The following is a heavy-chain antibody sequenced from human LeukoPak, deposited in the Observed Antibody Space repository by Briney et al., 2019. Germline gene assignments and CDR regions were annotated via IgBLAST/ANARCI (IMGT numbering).Heavy chain of an antibody. CDR3: AKDEAGEYYYDSSGYY. CDR1: GFTFSSYG. J-gene: IGHJ4*02. D-gene: IGHD3-22*01. V-gene: IGHV3-30*02. CDR2: IRYDGSNK. Sequence: GGSLRLSCAASGFTFSSYGMHWVRQAPGKGLEWVAFIRYDGSNKYCADSVKGRFTISRDNSKNTLYLQMNSLRAEDTAVYYCAKDEAGEYYYDSSGYYWGQGTLVTVSS.